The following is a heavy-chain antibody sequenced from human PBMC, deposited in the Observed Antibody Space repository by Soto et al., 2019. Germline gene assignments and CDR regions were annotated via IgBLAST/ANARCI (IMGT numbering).Heavy chain of an antibody. J-gene: IGHJ6*01. D-gene: IGHD3-10*01. CDR1: AFIFKNFG. V-gene: IGHV3-33*01. Sequence: VGSLRLSCAAAAFIFKNFGTHWVRQAPVKRLEWLSVVWYDGTNKYYAESLKGRLSISRDNSKNKLYLEMERLRVEDKAVYYCARDGDQVGGTPPKNYAMDVWGQAATVTV. CDR2: VWYDGTNK. CDR3: ARDGDQVGGTPPKNYAMDV.